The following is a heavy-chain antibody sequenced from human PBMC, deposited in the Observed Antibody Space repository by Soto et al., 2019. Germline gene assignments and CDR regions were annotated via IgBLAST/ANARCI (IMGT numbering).Heavy chain of an antibody. J-gene: IGHJ6*02. CDR1: GGSFSGYY. V-gene: IGHV4-34*01. CDR3: ARAGSGSYFSNYYYGMDV. D-gene: IGHD3-10*01. CDR2: INHSGST. Sequence: QVQLQQWGAGLLKPSETLSLTCAVYGGSFSGYYWSWIRQPPGKGLEWIGEINHSGSTNYNPSLKSRVTISVDASKNPFSLKLSSVTAADTAVYYCARAGSGSYFSNYYYGMDVWGQGTTVLVSS.